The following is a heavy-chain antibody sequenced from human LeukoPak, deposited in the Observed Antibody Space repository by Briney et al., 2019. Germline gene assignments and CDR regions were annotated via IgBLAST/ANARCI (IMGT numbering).Heavy chain of an antibody. D-gene: IGHD3-22*01. V-gene: IGHV4-59*01. CDR1: GGSISNYY. CDR2: IHSSGNT. Sequence: SETLSLTCTVSGGSISNYYWSWIRQPPGKGLEWIGYIHSSGNTNYNPSLESRVTISVDTSKNQFSLRLSSATAADAAVYYCARSRDFNDRGGFDSWGQGTQVTVSS. CDR3: ARSRDFNDRGGFDS. J-gene: IGHJ4*02.